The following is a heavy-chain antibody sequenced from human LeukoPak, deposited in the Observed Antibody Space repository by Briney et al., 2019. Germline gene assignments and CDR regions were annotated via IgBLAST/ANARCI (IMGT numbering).Heavy chain of an antibody. Sequence: SVKVSCKASGGTFSSYDIRWVRQAPGQGLEWMGRIIPIRGIANYAQKFQGRVTITADTSTSTAYMELSSLRSEDTAVYYCARSVSRFLEWQKTGTNYYYYYGMDVWGQGTTVTVSS. CDR3: ARSVSRFLEWQKTGTNYYYYYGMDV. V-gene: IGHV1-69*04. CDR1: GGTFSSYD. CDR2: IIPIRGIA. J-gene: IGHJ6*02. D-gene: IGHD3-3*01.